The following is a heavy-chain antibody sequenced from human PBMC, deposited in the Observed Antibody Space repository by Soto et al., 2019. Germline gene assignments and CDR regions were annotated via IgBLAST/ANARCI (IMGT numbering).Heavy chain of an antibody. CDR3: AKDGPHFDADV. CDR1: GGSVSTGMYD. CDR2: IFFTGSA. J-gene: IGHJ6*02. V-gene: IGHV4-61*01. Sequence: PSETVSLTCTVSGGSVSTGMYDWSWIRQPPGKGLEWMGKIFFTGSAHYNPSLRNRVTMSVNTSKDQFSLTLTSVTAADTAVYYCAKDGPHFDADVWGQGTTVTVSS. D-gene: IGHD2-2*01.